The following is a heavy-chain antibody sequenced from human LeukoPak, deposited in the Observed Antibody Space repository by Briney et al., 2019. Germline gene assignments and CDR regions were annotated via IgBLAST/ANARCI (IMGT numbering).Heavy chain of an antibody. V-gene: IGHV3-53*01. CDR1: GFTVSSNY. Sequence: GGSLRLSCAASGFTVSSNYMSWVRQAPGKGLEGVSVIYSGGSTYYADSVKGRFTISRDNSKNTLYLQMNSLRAEDTAVYYCARASPGSLGEYYFDYWGQGTLVTVSS. CDR3: ARASPGSLGEYYFDY. D-gene: IGHD3-16*01. J-gene: IGHJ4*02. CDR2: IYSGGST.